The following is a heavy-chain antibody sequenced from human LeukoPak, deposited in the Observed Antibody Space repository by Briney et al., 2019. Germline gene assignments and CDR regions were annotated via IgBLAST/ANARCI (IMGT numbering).Heavy chain of an antibody. Sequence: GGSLRLSCAASGFTFSSYSMNWVRQAPGKGLEWVSSISSCSSYIYYADSVKGRFTISRDIAKNSLYLQMNSLRAEDTAVYYCARDSSSSLTYWGQGTLVTVSS. CDR3: ARDSSSSLTY. V-gene: IGHV3-21*01. D-gene: IGHD6-6*01. J-gene: IGHJ4*02. CDR2: ISSCSSYI. CDR1: GFTFSSYS.